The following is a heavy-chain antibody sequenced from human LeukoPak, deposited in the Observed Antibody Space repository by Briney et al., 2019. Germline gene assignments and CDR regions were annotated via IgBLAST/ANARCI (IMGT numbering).Heavy chain of an antibody. D-gene: IGHD6-13*01. CDR3: ARDRERRIAAAGSLDY. V-gene: IGHV1-46*01. CDR2: INPSGGST. J-gene: IGHJ4*02. CDR1: GYTLTELS. Sequence: ASVKVSCKVSGYTLTELSMHWVRQAPGQGLEWMGIINPSGGSTNYAQKFQGRVTMTRDTSTSTVYMELSSLRSDDTAVYYCARDRERRIAAAGSLDYWGQGTLVTVSS.